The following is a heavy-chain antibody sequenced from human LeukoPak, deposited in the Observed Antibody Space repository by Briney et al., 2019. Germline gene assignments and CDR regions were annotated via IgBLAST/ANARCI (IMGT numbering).Heavy chain of an antibody. CDR1: GYTFTGYY. D-gene: IGHD6-19*01. CDR3: AREGEVAAHWYFDL. Sequence: ASVKVSCKASGYTFTGYYMHWVRQAPGQGLEWMGWISPNSGGTNYAQKFQGRVTMTRDTSISTAYMELSRLRSDDTAVCYCAREGEVAAHWYFDLWGRGTLVTVSS. V-gene: IGHV1-2*02. CDR2: ISPNSGGT. J-gene: IGHJ2*01.